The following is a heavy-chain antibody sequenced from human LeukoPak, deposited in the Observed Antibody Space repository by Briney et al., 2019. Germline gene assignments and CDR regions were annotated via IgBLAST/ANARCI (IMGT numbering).Heavy chain of an antibody. CDR2: IIPIFATA. D-gene: IGHD2-15*01. J-gene: IGHJ5*02. Sequence: ASVKVSCKASRGTFTNYAISWVRQAPGQGLEWMGGIIPIFATANYAQKFQGRVTITADESTSTAYMELSSLRSEDTAVYYCARGYCGGGSCYNSRGWFDPWGQGTLVTVSS. CDR1: RGTFTNYA. CDR3: ARGYCGGGSCYNSRGWFDP. V-gene: IGHV1-69*13.